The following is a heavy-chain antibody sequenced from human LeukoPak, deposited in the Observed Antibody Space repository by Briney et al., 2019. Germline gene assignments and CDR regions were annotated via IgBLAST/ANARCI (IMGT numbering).Heavy chain of an antibody. Sequence: QTGGSLRLSCAASGFIFSNYWMHWVRQAPGKGLVWVSRINSDGSSTSYADSVKGRFTISRDNAKNTLYLQMNSLRAEDTAVYYCARDDGDYDAFDIWGQGTMVTVSS. CDR1: GFIFSNYW. CDR2: INSDGSST. D-gene: IGHD4-17*01. J-gene: IGHJ3*02. CDR3: ARDDGDYDAFDI. V-gene: IGHV3-74*01.